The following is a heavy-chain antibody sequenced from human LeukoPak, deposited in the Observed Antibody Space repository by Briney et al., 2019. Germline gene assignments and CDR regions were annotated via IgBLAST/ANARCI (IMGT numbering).Heavy chain of an antibody. CDR3: AREGELGNAFDI. J-gene: IGHJ3*02. V-gene: IGHV1-2*02. CDR1: GCTFTGYY. Sequence: ASVKVSCKASGCTFTGYYMHWVRQAPGQGLEWMGWINPNSGGTNYAQKFQGRVTMTRDTSISTAYMELSRLRSDDTAVYYCAREGELGNAFDIWGQGTMVTVSS. CDR2: INPNSGGT. D-gene: IGHD1-7*01.